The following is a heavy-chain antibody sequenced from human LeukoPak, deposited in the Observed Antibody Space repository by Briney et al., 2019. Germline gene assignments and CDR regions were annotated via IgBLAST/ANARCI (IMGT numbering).Heavy chain of an antibody. J-gene: IGHJ4*02. CDR3: ARVPRYYYDSSGQPT. CDR2: ISYDGSNK. D-gene: IGHD3-22*01. Sequence: GGSLRLSCAASGFIFSSYAMHWVRQAPGKGLEWVAVISYDGSNKYYADSVKGRFTISRDNSKNTLYLQMNSLRAEDTAVYYCARVPRYYYDSSGQPTWGQGTLVTVSS. CDR1: GFIFSSYA. V-gene: IGHV3-30*04.